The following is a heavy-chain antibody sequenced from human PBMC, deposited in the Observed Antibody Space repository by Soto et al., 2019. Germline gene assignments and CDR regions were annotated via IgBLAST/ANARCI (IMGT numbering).Heavy chain of an antibody. Sequence: QVQLQESGPGLVKPSQTLSLTCTVSGGSISSGDYKWSWIRQPPGKGLERIGYIYYSGYNYNNPSLKSRVTMSVDTSKNLFSLKLSSVTAADTAVYYCARSDNYVPFEYWGQGTLVTVSS. CDR2: IYYSGYN. CDR1: GGSISSGDYK. CDR3: ARSDNYVPFEY. J-gene: IGHJ4*02. D-gene: IGHD4-4*01. V-gene: IGHV4-30-4*01.